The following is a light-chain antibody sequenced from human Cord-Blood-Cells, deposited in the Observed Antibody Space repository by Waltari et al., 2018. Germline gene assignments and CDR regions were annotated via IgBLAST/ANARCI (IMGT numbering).Light chain of an antibody. CDR2: KDS. CDR1: VLAKKY. Sequence: SYELTQPSSVSVSPGQTARITCSGDVLAKKYARWFQQKPGQAPGLVIYKDSERPSGIPERFSGSSSGTTVTLTISGAQVVDEADYYCYSAADNIGVFGGGTKLTVL. CDR3: YSAADNIGV. V-gene: IGLV3-27*01. J-gene: IGLJ3*02.